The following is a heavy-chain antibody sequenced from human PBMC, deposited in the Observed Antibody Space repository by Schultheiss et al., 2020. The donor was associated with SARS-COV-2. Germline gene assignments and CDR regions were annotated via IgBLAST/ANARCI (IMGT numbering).Heavy chain of an antibody. D-gene: IGHD3-3*01. J-gene: IGHJ5*02. CDR2: INHSGST. Sequence: SETLSLTCAVYGGSFSGYYWSWIRQPPGKGLEWIGEINHSGSTNYNPSLKSRVTISVDTSKNQFSLKLSSVTAADTAVYYCAAIFGGDIGWFDPWGQGTLVTVSS. CDR3: AAIFGGDIGWFDP. CDR1: GGSFSGYY. V-gene: IGHV4-34*01.